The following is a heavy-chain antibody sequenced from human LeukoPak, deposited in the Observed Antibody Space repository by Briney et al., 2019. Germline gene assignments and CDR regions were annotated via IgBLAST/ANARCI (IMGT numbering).Heavy chain of an antibody. J-gene: IGHJ4*02. V-gene: IGHV3-30*04. Sequence: GGSLRLSCAASGFTFSSYAMHWVRQAPGKGLEWVAVISYDGSNKYYADSVKGRFTISRDNSKNTLYLQMNSLRAEDTAVYYCARDGMATIGSLDYWGQGTLVTASS. CDR1: GFTFSSYA. CDR3: ARDGMATIGSLDY. CDR2: ISYDGSNK. D-gene: IGHD5-24*01.